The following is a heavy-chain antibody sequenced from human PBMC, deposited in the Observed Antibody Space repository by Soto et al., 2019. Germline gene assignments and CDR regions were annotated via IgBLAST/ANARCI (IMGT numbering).Heavy chain of an antibody. Sequence: SETLSLTCTVSGGSISSGDYYWSWIRQPPGKGLEWIGYIYYSGSTYYNPSLKSRVTISVDTSKNQFSLKLSSVTAADTAVYYCARVNIVVVPAAMQIYYYYGMDVWGHGTTVTVSS. V-gene: IGHV4-30-4*01. D-gene: IGHD2-2*01. J-gene: IGHJ6*02. CDR2: IYYSGST. CDR1: GGSISSGDYY. CDR3: ARVNIVVVPAAMQIYYYYGMDV.